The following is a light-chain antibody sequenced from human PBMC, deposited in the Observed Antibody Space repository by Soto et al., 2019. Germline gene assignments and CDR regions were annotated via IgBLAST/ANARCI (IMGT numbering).Light chain of an antibody. CDR3: SSSSVASPL. CDR2: DVS. CDR1: SSDIGGYNY. J-gene: IGLJ1*01. V-gene: IGLV2-14*01. Sequence: QAVVTESGAMSGSLGLSVTISCARTSSDIGGYNYVSWYQHHPGTAPKLIIYDVSSRPSGVSHRFSGSKSGNTASLTISGLQAEDEADYYCSSSSVASPLFGTGTKVTVL.